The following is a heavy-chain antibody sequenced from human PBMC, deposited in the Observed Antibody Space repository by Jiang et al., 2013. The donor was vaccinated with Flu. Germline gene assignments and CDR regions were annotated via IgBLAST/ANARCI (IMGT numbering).Heavy chain of an antibody. J-gene: IGHJ4*02. CDR3: ARGGIPGQFDY. Sequence: SRVTISVDKSKNQFSLKLSSVTAADTAVYYCARGGIPGQFDYWGQGTLVTVSS. D-gene: IGHD1-26*01. V-gene: IGHV4-4*02.